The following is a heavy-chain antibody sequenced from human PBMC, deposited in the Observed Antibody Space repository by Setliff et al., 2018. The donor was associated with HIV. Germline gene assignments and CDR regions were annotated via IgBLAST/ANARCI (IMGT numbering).Heavy chain of an antibody. V-gene: IGHV1-2*06. CDR2: INPKSGAT. CDR1: GYSFTGYY. CDR3: AREIRAGNYPPYSYYFYMDV. Sequence: GASVKVSCKASGYSFTGYYVNWVRQAPGQGLEWMGRINPKSGATNLAQKFQGRVTLTRDTSVTTVYMELTSLRSDDTAVYHCAREIRAGNYPPYSYYFYMDVWGKGTTVTVSS. J-gene: IGHJ6*03. D-gene: IGHD4-4*01.